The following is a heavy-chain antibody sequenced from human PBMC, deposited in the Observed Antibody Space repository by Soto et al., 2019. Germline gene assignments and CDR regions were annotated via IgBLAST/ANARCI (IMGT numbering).Heavy chain of an antibody. D-gene: IGHD2-21*01. CDR1: GFTFSSYG. CDR2: IWYDGSNK. V-gene: IGHV3-33*01. J-gene: IGHJ6*02. CDR3: ARVSYSAVYIFGMDV. Sequence: AGSLRLSCAASGFTFSSYGIHWVRQAPGKGLEWVAVIWYDGSNKYYADSVKGRFTISRDNSKNTLYLQMNSLRAEDTAVYYCARVSYSAVYIFGMDVRGQGTTVTVSS.